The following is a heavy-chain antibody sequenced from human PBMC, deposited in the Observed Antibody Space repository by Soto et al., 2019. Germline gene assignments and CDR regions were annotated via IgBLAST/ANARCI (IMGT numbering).Heavy chain of an antibody. CDR2: VNAGNGNT. CDR1: GNSFTSYT. V-gene: IGHV1-3*01. D-gene: IGHD1-26*01. Sequence: ASVKVSCKASGNSFTSYTIHWVRQAPGQSLEWMGWVNAGNGNTKYSQKFQDRITITRDTSASTTYMELTSLRSEDTAVYYCARVSGWELDYWGQGTLVTVSS. CDR3: ARVSGWELDY. J-gene: IGHJ4*02.